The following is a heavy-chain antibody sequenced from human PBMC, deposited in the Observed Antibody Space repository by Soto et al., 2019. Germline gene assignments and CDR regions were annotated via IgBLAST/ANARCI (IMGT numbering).Heavy chain of an antibody. CDR1: GYSFTSYA. CDR2: INAGSGNT. V-gene: IGHV1-3*01. D-gene: IGHD2-15*01. Sequence: VSVKVSCKASGYSFTSYAMHWVRQAPGQRLEWMGWINAGSGNTKYSQKFQGRVTITRDTSASTAYMELSSLRSEDTAVYYCARVIAARVDYYYGMDVWGQGTTVTVSS. CDR3: ARVIAARVDYYYGMDV. J-gene: IGHJ6*02.